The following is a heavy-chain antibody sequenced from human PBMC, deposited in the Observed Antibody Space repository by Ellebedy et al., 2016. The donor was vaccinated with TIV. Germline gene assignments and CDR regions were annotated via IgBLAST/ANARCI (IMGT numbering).Heavy chain of an antibody. D-gene: IGHD3-9*01. J-gene: IGHJ6*02. V-gene: IGHV3-21*01. CDR3: ARDTSRNYDILTGYYTPYYYGMDV. CDR2: ISSSSSYI. CDR1: GFTFSNYS. Sequence: GESLKISXAASGFTFSNYSMNWVRQAPGKGLEWVSSISSSSSYIYYADSVKGRFTISRDNAKNSLYLQMNSLRAEDTAGYYCARDTSRNYDILTGYYTPYYYGMDVWGQGTMVTVSS.